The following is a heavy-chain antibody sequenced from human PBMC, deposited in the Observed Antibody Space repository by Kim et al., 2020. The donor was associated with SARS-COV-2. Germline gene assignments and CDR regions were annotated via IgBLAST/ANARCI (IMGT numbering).Heavy chain of an antibody. Sequence: SDTLSLTCTVSGGSISSGGYYWSWIRQHPGKGLEWIGYFYYSGSTYYNPSLKSRVTISVDTSKNQFSLKLSSVTAADTAVYYCARAQTMIVVVIGAFDIWGQGTMVTVSS. CDR2: FYYSGST. CDR3: ARAQTMIVVVIGAFDI. D-gene: IGHD3-22*01. V-gene: IGHV4-31*03. CDR1: GGSISSGGYY. J-gene: IGHJ3*02.